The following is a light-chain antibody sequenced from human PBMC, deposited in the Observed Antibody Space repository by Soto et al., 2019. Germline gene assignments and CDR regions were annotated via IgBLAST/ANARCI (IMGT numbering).Light chain of an antibody. Sequence: QSALTQPASVSGSPGQSITISCTGTSSDVGGYNYVSWYQQHPGKAPKLMLYDVGSRPSGVSNRFSGSKSGNTASLTISGLQAEDEADYYCCSYTSSTTWVFGGGTKPDRP. CDR1: SSDVGGYNY. CDR2: DVG. V-gene: IGLV2-14*03. J-gene: IGLJ3*02. CDR3: CSYTSSTTWV.